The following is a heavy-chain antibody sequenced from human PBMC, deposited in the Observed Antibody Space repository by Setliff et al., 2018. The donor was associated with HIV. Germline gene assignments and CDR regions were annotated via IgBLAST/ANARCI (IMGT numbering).Heavy chain of an antibody. J-gene: IGHJ4*02. CDR1: GFSIKNDNW. CDR2: VDHSGGT. CDR3: ARRAGNYLDY. Sequence: PSETLSLTCVVSGFSIKNDNWWNWVRQTPGKGLEWIGEVDHSGGTKFNPSLKSRVTISLKTSKNQLSLSLSSVTVADTGLYFCARRAGNYLDYWGQGTLVTVSS. V-gene: IGHV4-4*02.